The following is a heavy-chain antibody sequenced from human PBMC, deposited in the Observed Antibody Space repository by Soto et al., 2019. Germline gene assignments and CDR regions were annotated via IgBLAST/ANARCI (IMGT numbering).Heavy chain of an antibody. Sequence: EVHLLESGGGLLQPGGSVRLSCAASGFTFSNFAMRWVRQAPGKGLECVSVISGSGGSPNYADSVKGRFTISRDNSKNTLYLQKNSLRAEDTALYYCAEGGDDSGDIDPSEPWGQGIPVTVSS. CDR3: AEGGDDSGDIDPSEP. V-gene: IGHV3-23*01. CDR1: GFTFSNFA. D-gene: IGHD4-17*01. CDR2: ISGSGGSP. J-gene: IGHJ1*01.